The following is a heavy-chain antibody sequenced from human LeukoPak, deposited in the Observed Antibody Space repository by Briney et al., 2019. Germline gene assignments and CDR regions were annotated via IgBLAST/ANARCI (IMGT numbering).Heavy chain of an antibody. D-gene: IGHD3-10*01. CDR1: GGSISSFY. CDR3: ARDVGLWFGEYA. V-gene: IGHV3-11*01. J-gene: IGHJ5*02. Sequence: PSETLSLTCTVSGGSISSFYWSWIRQAPGKGPEWISYISTSGRTIHYVDSVKGRFTISRDNAKNSLYLQMNSLRAEDTAVYYCARDVGLWFGEYAWGQGTLVTVSS. CDR2: ISTSGRTI.